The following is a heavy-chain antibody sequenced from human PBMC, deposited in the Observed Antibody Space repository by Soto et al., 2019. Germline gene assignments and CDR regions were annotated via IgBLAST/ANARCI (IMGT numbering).Heavy chain of an antibody. Sequence: GPGVKKPGASVKVSCKTSGYTFTSFGISWVRQAPGQGLEWMGWITTDKGKTNYAQKVKGRVTMTTDTSTSTAYMELRSLRSDDTAVYYCAPRSPAFDYWGQGTLVTVSS. CDR1: GYTFTSFG. CDR3: APRSPAFDY. V-gene: IGHV1-18*01. CDR2: ITTDKGKT. J-gene: IGHJ4*02.